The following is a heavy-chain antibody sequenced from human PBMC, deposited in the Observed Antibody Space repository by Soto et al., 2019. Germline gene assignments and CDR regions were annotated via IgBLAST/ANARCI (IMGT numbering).Heavy chain of an antibody. Sequence: VQLLESGGGLVQPGGSLRLSCAASGFTFSSDGMSWVRQAPGKGLEWVSVISNSRTGCRTYYADSVKGRFIISRDNSKNTLYLQMSSLRAEDTAVYYCAGGLPPDYWGQGTLVTVSS. D-gene: IGHD3-10*01. CDR1: GFTFSSDG. CDR3: AGGLPPDY. J-gene: IGHJ4*02. V-gene: IGHV3-23*01. CDR2: ISNSRTGCRT.